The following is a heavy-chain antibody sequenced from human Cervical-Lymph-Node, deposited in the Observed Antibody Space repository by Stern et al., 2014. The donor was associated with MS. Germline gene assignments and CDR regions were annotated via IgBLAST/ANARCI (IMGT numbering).Heavy chain of an antibody. V-gene: IGHV1-58*01. D-gene: IGHD2-15*01. CDR2: IVLGSYNT. J-gene: IGHJ4*02. CDR1: GFTLTRSA. Sequence: QLVESGPEVKKPGTSVKVSCKAAGFTLTRSAVQWVRQARGQRPEWIGWIVLGSYNTNYAQKFQERVTITWDMSTTTAYLELSSLRPEDTAVYYCAADVNVMVPFGSFDYWGQGTQVTVSS. CDR3: AADVNVMVPFGSFDY.